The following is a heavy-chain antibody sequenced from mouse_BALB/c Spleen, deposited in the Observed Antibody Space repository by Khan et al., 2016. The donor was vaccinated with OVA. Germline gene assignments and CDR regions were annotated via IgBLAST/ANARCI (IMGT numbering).Heavy chain of an antibody. V-gene: IGHV14-1*02. CDR3: ARSGYEAWFPY. J-gene: IGHJ3*01. CDR1: GFNIKDYY. D-gene: IGHD3-1*01. CDR2: IDPENDNI. Sequence: VQLQQSGAELVRPGALVKLSCKASGFNIKDYYMHWVKQRPEQGLEWIGWIDPENDNIIYDPKFQGKASITADTSSNTAYLQLSSLTSGDTGVDYCARSGYEAWFPYWGQGTLVTVSA.